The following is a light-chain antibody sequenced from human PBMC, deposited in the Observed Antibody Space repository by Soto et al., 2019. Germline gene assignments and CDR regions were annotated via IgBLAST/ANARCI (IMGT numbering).Light chain of an antibody. CDR1: QSLSEW. Sequence: DIQMTQTPSTLSASVGDTFTITWRAIQSLSEWLAWYQQKPGKAPKLLIYDASSLERGVPSRFSASGSGTDFTLTISDVQPEDFALYYCHQRQSWPRTFGQGTKVDIK. CDR2: DAS. V-gene: IGKV1-5*01. CDR3: HQRQSWPRT. J-gene: IGKJ1*01.